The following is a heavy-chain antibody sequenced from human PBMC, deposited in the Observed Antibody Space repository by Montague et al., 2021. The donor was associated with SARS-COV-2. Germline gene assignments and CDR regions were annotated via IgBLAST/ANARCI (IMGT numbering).Heavy chain of an antibody. D-gene: IGHD6-19*01. CDR3: AGDSRTSGWGYWYHGLDV. J-gene: IGHJ6*02. CDR1: SGSINSYY. V-gene: IGHV4-4*07. CDR2: IYTRGRT. Sequence: SETLSLTCGVSSGSINSYYWSCIRQPAAEGLEWSGRIYTRGRTTHSHSSNSRVTITVDTSRHHLFLMLTSVTAADTAVYYCAGDSRTSGWGYWYHGLDVWGQGTTVIVSS.